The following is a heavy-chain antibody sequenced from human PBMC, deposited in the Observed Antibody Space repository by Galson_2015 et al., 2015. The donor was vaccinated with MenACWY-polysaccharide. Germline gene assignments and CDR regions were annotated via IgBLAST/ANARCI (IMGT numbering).Heavy chain of an antibody. V-gene: IGHV3-7*03. CDR3: ARGWEVPPAHYFDH. CDR2: IKQDESEK. Sequence: SLRLSCAASGFTFSSYWMSWVRQAPGKGLEWVANIKQDESEKYYVDSVKGRFTISRDNAKNSLYLEMNSLRAEDTAVYYCARGWEVPPAHYFDHWGQGSLVTVSS. CDR1: GFTFSSYW. J-gene: IGHJ4*02. D-gene: IGHD2-2*01.